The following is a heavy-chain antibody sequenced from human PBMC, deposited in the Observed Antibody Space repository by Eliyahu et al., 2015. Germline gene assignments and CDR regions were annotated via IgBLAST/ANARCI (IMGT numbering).Heavy chain of an antibody. Sequence: QVQLQESGPGLVKPSETLSLTCTVSGGXISXYYWSWIRQPAGKGLEWIGRIYTSGSTNYNPSLKSRVTMSVDTSKNQFSLKLSSVTAADTAVYYCARVGENPLNYFDYWGQGTLVTVSS. V-gene: IGHV4-4*07. D-gene: IGHD3-16*01. CDR1: GGXISXYY. CDR3: ARVGENPLNYFDY. J-gene: IGHJ4*02. CDR2: IYTSGST.